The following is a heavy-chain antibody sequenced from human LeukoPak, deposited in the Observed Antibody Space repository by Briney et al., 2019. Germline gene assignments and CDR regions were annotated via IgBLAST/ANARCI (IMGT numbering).Heavy chain of an antibody. J-gene: IGHJ6*02. Sequence: GGSLRLSCAASGFTFSSYGMHWVRQAPGKGLEWVAVISYDGSNKYYADSVKGRFTISRDNAKNSLYLQMNSLRAEDTAVYYCARVGSSSWDYYYGMDVWGQGTTVTVSS. CDR2: ISYDGSNK. D-gene: IGHD6-13*01. V-gene: IGHV3-30*03. CDR1: GFTFSSYG. CDR3: ARVGSSSWDYYYGMDV.